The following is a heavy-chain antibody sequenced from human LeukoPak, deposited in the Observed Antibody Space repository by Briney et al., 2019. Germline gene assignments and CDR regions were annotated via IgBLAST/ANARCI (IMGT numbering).Heavy chain of an antibody. Sequence: SVKVSCKASGGTFSSYAISWVRQAPGQGLEWMGGIIPIFGTANYAQKFQGRVTITADESTSTAYMQLSSLRSEDTAVYSCARDEPLRFLEWLSGYYYYMDVWGKGTTVTVSS. CDR3: ARDEPLRFLEWLSGYYYYMDV. CDR1: GGTFSSYA. J-gene: IGHJ6*03. V-gene: IGHV1-69*13. D-gene: IGHD3-3*01. CDR2: IIPIFGTA.